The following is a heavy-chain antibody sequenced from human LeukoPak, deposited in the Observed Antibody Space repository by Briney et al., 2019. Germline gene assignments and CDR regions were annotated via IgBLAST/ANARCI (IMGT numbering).Heavy chain of an antibody. Sequence: ASVKVSCKTSGFTFTGYYVHWVRQAPGQGLEWMGWINLNSGGTTYAQNFQGRVTMTRDTSISTAYMELSRLRSDDTAVYFCAKDAVTVATPYFDFWGRGPLVTVSS. D-gene: IGHD4-11*01. J-gene: IGHJ4*02. CDR2: INLNSGGT. CDR1: GFTFTGYY. CDR3: AKDAVTVATPYFDF. V-gene: IGHV1-2*02.